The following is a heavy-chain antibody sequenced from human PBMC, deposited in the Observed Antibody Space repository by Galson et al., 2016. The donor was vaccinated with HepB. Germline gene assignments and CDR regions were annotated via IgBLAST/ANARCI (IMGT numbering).Heavy chain of an antibody. J-gene: IGHJ4*02. CDR1: GGSITSDGYY. Sequence: TLSLTCTVPGGSITSDGYYWSWIRQHPGKGLEWIGYIYYSGTTYYHLSLKSRVTISVDTSKNQFSLKLSSVTAADTAVYYCARVGRLDFWSGFYVPPFDYWGQGTLVAVSS. D-gene: IGHD3-3*01. CDR2: IYYSGTT. V-gene: IGHV4-31*03. CDR3: ARVGRLDFWSGFYVPPFDY.